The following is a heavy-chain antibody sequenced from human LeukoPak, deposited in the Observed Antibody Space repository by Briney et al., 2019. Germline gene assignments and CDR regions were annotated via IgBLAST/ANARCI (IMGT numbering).Heavy chain of an antibody. J-gene: IGHJ6*02. Sequence: GRSLRLSCAASGFTFSSYGMHWVRQAPGKGLDWVAVISYDGSNKYYADSVKGRFTISRDNSKNTLYLQMNSLRAEDTAVYYCAKLARYSTVNYYYGMDVWGQGTTVTVSS. V-gene: IGHV3-30*18. CDR2: ISYDGSNK. CDR1: GFTFSSYG. CDR3: AKLARYSTVNYYYGMDV. D-gene: IGHD6-13*01.